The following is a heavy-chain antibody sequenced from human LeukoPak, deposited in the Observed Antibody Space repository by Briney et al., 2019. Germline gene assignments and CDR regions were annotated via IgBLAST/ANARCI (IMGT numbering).Heavy chain of an antibody. CDR1: GFTFSSYW. J-gene: IGHJ4*02. Sequence: GGSLRLSCAASGFTFSSYWMNWVRQAPGKGLEWVANIKQEGSEKYYVDSVKGRFSISRDNAKNSLYLQMNSLRAEDTAVYYCARPPQQLVRGDYFDYWGQGTLVTVSS. CDR2: IKQEGSEK. CDR3: ARPPQQLVRGDYFDY. V-gene: IGHV3-7*01. D-gene: IGHD6-13*01.